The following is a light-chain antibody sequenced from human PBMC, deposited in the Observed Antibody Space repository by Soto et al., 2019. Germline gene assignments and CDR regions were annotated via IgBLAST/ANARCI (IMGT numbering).Light chain of an antibody. CDR3: QPYNNWPIT. Sequence: EIVSTQSPGTLSLSPGERATLSCRASQSVSSSHLAWYQHKPGQAPRLLIYSASSRATGIPDRFSGSVSGTDFTLTISRLGPEDFAVYYCQPYNNWPITLGGGTKVDIK. J-gene: IGKJ4*01. CDR2: SAS. V-gene: IGKV3-20*01. CDR1: QSVSSSH.